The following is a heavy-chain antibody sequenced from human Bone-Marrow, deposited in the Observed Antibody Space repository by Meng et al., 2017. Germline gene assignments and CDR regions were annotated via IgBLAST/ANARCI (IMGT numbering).Heavy chain of an antibody. CDR1: GGSVSSGSYY. CDR3: ARDYGSGSYYNVFDY. Sequence: GSLRLSCTVSGGSVSSGSYYWSWIRQPPGKGLEWIGYIYYSGSTNYNPSLKSRVTISVDASKNQFSLKLSSVTAADTAVYYCARDYGSGSYYNVFDYWGQGTLVTVSS. V-gene: IGHV4-61*01. J-gene: IGHJ4*02. D-gene: IGHD3-10*01. CDR2: IYYSGST.